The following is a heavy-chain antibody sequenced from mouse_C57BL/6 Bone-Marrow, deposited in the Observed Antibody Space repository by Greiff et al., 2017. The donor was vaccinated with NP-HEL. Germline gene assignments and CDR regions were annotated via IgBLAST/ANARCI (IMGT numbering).Heavy chain of an antibody. D-gene: IGHD1-1*01. CDR3: ARPITTVVASFDY. Sequence: EVKLVESGAELVKPGASVKLSCTASGFDIKDYYMHWVKQRTEQGLEWIGRIDPEDGETKYAPKFQGKATITADTSSNTAYLQLSSLTSEDTAVYYCARPITTVVASFDYWGQGTTLTVSS. CDR1: GFDIKDYY. V-gene: IGHV14-2*01. CDR2: IDPEDGET. J-gene: IGHJ2*01.